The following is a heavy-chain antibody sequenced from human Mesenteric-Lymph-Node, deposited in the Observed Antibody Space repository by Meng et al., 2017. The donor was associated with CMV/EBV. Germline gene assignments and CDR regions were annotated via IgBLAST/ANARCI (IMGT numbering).Heavy chain of an antibody. CDR1: GFTFSNYG. Sequence: GGSLRLSCAASGFTFSNYGMHWVRQAPGEGLEWVAIIWSDGSTTYYADSVKGRFTISRDNSKNTLYLQMNSLRAEDTAVYYCAREPYCSSTSCFFDYWGQGTPVTVSS. CDR2: IWSDGSTT. J-gene: IGHJ4*02. CDR3: AREPYCSSTSCFFDY. D-gene: IGHD2-2*01. V-gene: IGHV3-30*02.